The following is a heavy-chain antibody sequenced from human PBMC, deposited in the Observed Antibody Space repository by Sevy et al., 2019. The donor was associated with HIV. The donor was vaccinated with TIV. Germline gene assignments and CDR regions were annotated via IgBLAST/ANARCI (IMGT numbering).Heavy chain of an antibody. J-gene: IGHJ4*02. V-gene: IGHV3-48*02. CDR1: GFSFSQYS. Sequence: GGSLRLSCAASGFSFSQYSMNWVRQAPGKGLEWLSYISGSSGTIYYAGSVKGRFTISRDNAKNSVYLQMNSLRDEDSAVYYCAKDRGYCSGGNCPHFDYWGQGTLVTVSS. CDR2: ISGSSGTI. D-gene: IGHD2-15*01. CDR3: AKDRGYCSGGNCPHFDY.